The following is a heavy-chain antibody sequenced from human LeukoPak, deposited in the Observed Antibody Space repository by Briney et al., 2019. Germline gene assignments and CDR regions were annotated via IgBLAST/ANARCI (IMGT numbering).Heavy chain of an antibody. Sequence: ASVKVSCTASGYTFTSYGISWVRQAPGQGLEWMGWISAYNGNTNYAQTLKGRVTITTDTSTSTPYLQMRSLRSDDTAVYYCARPLWFGELFPFDYWGQGTLVTVSS. CDR3: ARPLWFGELFPFDY. D-gene: IGHD3-10*01. J-gene: IGHJ4*02. CDR1: GYTFTSYG. CDR2: ISAYNGNT. V-gene: IGHV1-18*04.